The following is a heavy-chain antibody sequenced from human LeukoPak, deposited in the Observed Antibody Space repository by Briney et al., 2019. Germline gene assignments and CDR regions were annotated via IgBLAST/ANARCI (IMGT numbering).Heavy chain of an antibody. CDR1: GFTFSSYA. J-gene: IGHJ4*02. Sequence: PGGSLRLSCAASGFTFSSYALGWVRQAPGRGLEWVSAISGSGGSTYYADSVKGRFTISRDNSKNTLYLQLNSLRAEDTAVYYCAKSELRHFDWLPNYFHYWGQGTLVTVSS. CDR2: ISGSGGST. D-gene: IGHD3-9*01. CDR3: AKSELRHFDWLPNYFHY. V-gene: IGHV3-23*01.